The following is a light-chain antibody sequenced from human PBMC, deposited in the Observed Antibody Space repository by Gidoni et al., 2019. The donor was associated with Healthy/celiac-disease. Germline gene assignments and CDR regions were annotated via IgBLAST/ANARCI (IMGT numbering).Light chain of an antibody. Sequence: DIQMTQSPSSLSASVGDRVTITCRASQSISSYLHWYQQKPGKAPKRLIYAASSLQSGVPSRFSGSGDGTDFTLTISSLQPEDFATYYCQQSYSTPITFGQGTRLEIK. J-gene: IGKJ5*01. CDR3: QQSYSTPIT. CDR1: QSISSY. V-gene: IGKV1-39*01. CDR2: AAS.